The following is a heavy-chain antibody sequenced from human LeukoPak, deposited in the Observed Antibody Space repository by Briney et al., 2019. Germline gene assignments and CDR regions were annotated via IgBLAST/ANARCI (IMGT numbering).Heavy chain of an antibody. D-gene: IGHD2-2*02. Sequence: GGSLRLSCATSGFTFSSYVMSWVGQAPGQGRDWVSTIRGIGGSTYYADSGKGRFTISRDNSKNTLYMQMNSLRAQDTAVYYCAKGGHCSSTSCYMYFDSWGQGNLVTVSS. V-gene: IGHV3-23*01. J-gene: IGHJ4*02. CDR2: IRGIGGST. CDR1: GFTFSSYV. CDR3: AKGGHCSSTSCYMYFDS.